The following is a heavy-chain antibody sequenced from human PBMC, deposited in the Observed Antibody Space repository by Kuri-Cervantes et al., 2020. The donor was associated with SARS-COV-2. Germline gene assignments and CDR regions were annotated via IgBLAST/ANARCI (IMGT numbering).Heavy chain of an antibody. CDR1: GDSVSSNSAA. Sequence: SETLSLTCAISGDSVSSNSAAWNWIRQSPSRGLEWLGRTYYRSKWYNDYAVSVKSRITINPDTSKNQFSLQLNSVTPEDTAVYYCARGERIAARPSYGMDVWGQGNTVTVSS. V-gene: IGHV6-1*01. CDR3: ARGERIAARPSYGMDV. CDR2: TYYRSKWYN. D-gene: IGHD6-6*01. J-gene: IGHJ6*02.